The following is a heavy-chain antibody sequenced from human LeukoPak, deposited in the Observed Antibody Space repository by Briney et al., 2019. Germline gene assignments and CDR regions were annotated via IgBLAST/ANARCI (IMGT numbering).Heavy chain of an antibody. CDR1: GGSISSYY. CDR3: ARDSSSRSYWYFDL. D-gene: IGHD6-13*01. V-gene: IGHV4-4*07. Sequence: PSETLSLTCTVSGGSISSYYWSWIRQPAGKGLEWIGRIYTSGSTNYNPSLKSRVTMSVDTSKNQFSLKLSSVTAADTAVYYCARDSSSRSYWYFDLWGRGTLVTVSS. J-gene: IGHJ2*01. CDR2: IYTSGST.